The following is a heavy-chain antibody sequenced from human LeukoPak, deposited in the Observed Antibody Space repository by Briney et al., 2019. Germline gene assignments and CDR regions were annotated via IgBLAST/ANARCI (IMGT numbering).Heavy chain of an antibody. CDR1: GGTFSSYA. J-gene: IGHJ4*02. CDR2: IIPILGIA. Sequence: SVEVSCKASGGTFSSYAISWVRQAPGQGLEWMGRIIPILGIANYAQKFQGRVTITADKSTSTAYMELSSLRSEDTAVYYCASGVRGFSSGWYDPPGYWGQGTLVTVSS. V-gene: IGHV1-69*04. D-gene: IGHD6-19*01. CDR3: ASGVRGFSSGWYDPPGY.